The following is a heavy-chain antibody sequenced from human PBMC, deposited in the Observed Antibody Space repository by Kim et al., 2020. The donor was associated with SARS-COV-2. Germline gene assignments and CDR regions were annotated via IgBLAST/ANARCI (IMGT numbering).Heavy chain of an antibody. CDR1: GFPFSSFA. J-gene: IGHJ4*02. CDR2: ISTSGATT. D-gene: IGHD3-10*01. Sequence: GGSLRLSCSASGFPFSSFAMSWVRQAPGKGLEWVSTISTSGATTYAADSVKGCPTISRNNSNNTLFLLMNSLRAEDTAVHYGAEVQGWFWGAFDSWGQGT. CDR3: AEVQGWFWGAFDS. V-gene: IGHV3-23*01.